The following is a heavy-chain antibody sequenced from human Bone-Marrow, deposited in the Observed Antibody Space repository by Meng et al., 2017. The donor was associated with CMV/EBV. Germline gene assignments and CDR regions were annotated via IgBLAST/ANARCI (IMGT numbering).Heavy chain of an antibody. CDR2: ISSSGSTI. D-gene: IGHD6-13*01. V-gene: IGHV3-48*03. CDR1: GFTFSRYW. J-gene: IGHJ6*02. Sequence: GESLKISCAASGFTFSRYWMTWVRQAPGKGLEWVSYISSSGSTIYYADSVKGRFTISRDNAKNSLYLQMNSLRAEDTAVYYCARKLGRFRSSWHRGMDVWGQGTTVTVSS. CDR3: ARKLGRFRSSWHRGMDV.